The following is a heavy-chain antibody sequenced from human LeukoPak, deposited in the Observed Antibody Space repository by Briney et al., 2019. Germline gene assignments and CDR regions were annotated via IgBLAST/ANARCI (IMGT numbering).Heavy chain of an antibody. Sequence: SETLSLTCTVSGGSISSYYWSWIRQPPGKGLEWIGYIYYSGSTNYNPSLKSRVTISVDTSKNQFSLKLSSVTAADTAVYYCARDRGYYDSSGYYDYWGQGTLVTVSS. J-gene: IGHJ4*02. CDR2: IYYSGST. CDR1: GGSISSYY. V-gene: IGHV4-59*01. CDR3: ARDRGYYDSSGYYDY. D-gene: IGHD3-22*01.